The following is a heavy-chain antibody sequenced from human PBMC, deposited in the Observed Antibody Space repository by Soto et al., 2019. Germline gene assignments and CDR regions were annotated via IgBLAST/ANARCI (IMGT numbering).Heavy chain of an antibody. J-gene: IGHJ4*02. CDR3: ARDSQWVMRAYFDY. CDR1: GGSISSYF. Sequence: PSETLSLTCTISGGSISSYFWTWVRQPAGKGLEWIGRMYSSGNTNYNPSLKSRVTMSVDRSRNQFSLELSSVTAADTAVYYCARDSQWVMRAYFDYWSQGIMVTVSS. D-gene: IGHD6-19*01. CDR2: MYSSGNT. V-gene: IGHV4-4*07.